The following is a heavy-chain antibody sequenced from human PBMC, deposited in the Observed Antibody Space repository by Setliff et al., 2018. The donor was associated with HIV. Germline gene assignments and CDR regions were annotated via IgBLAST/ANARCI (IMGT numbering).Heavy chain of an antibody. J-gene: IGHJ5*02. CDR2: IYSGGRT. V-gene: IGHV3-66*02. CDR3: ATGGAYCGGGSCFDP. Sequence: AGGSLRLSCAASGFSVSSTYMTWVRQAPGKGLEWVSVIYSGGRTFYADSVKGRITISRDNPKNTVYLQMNSLRPEDTAVYYCATGGAYCGGGSCFDPWGQGTLVTVSS. D-gene: IGHD2-15*01. CDR1: GFSVSSTY.